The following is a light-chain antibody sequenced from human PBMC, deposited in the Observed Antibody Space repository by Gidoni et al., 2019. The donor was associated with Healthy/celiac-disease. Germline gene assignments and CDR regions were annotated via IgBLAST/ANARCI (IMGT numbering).Light chain of an antibody. J-gene: IGLJ3*02. CDR1: SSDVGGYNY. V-gene: IGLV2-14*01. Sequence: QSALTQPASVSGSPGQSITISCTGTSSDVGGYNYVSWYQQHPGKAPKLMIYEVSNRPSGVSNRFSGSKYGNTASLTISGLQAEDEADYYCSSYTSSSLGVFGGGTKLTVL. CDR3: SSYTSSSLGV. CDR2: EVS.